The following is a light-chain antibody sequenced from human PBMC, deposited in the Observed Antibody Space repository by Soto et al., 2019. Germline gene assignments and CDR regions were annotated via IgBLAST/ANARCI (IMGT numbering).Light chain of an antibody. J-gene: IGKJ5*01. CDR3: QQYNYWPPIT. CDR1: QSVSSN. V-gene: IGKV3-15*01. Sequence: EIVLTQSPPTLSLSPGERATLSCRASQSVSSNLAWYQQKPGQAPRLLIFGASSRATGIPARFSGSGSGTEFTLTISSLQSEDFAVYYCQQYNYWPPITFGQGTRLEI. CDR2: GAS.